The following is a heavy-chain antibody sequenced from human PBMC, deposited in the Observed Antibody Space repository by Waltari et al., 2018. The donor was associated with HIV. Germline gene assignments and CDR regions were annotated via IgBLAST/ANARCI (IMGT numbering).Heavy chain of an antibody. CDR2: IYSGGST. J-gene: IGHJ6*02. D-gene: IGHD6-13*01. Sequence: EVQLVEAGGGLVQPGGSLGLSCAASGLTGSSNHIDWVRQAPGKGLEWVSVIYSGGSTYYADSVKGRFTISRDNSKNTLYLQMNSLRAEDTAVYYCARDSAADGMDVWGQGTTVTVSS. V-gene: IGHV3-66*01. CDR3: ARDSAADGMDV. CDR1: GLTGSSNH.